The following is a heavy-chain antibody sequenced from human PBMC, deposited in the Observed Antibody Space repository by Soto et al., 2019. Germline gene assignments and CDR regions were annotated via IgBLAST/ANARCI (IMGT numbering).Heavy chain of an antibody. CDR2: IWYDGSNK. CDR3: ARDRTAAVLWFGEIDGMVV. CDR1: GFAFSSYG. J-gene: IGHJ6*02. V-gene: IGHV3-33*01. D-gene: IGHD3-10*01. Sequence: QVQLVESGGGVAQPGRSLRLSCAASGFAFSSYGMHWVCQAPGTGLEWVAVIWYDGSNKYHTDSVKGRFTISRDNSKNTLYLQMNSLRAEDTAVYYCARDRTAAVLWFGEIDGMVVWGQGTTVTVSS.